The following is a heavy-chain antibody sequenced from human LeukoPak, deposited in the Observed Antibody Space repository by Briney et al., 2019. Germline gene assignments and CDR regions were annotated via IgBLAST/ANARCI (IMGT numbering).Heavy chain of an antibody. CDR3: AKTGSSSGSRYFDY. D-gene: IGHD6-6*01. Sequence: GGSLRLSCAASGFTFSSYGMHWVRQAPGKGLEWVAVISYDGSNKYYADSVKGRFTISRGNSKNTLYLQMNSLRAEDTAVYYCAKTGSSSGSRYFDYWGQGTLVTVSS. J-gene: IGHJ4*02. CDR1: GFTFSSYG. V-gene: IGHV3-30*18. CDR2: ISYDGSNK.